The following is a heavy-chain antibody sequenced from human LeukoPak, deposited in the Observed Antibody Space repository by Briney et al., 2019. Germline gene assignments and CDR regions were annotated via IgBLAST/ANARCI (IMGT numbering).Heavy chain of an antibody. D-gene: IGHD3-10*01. J-gene: IGHJ4*02. Sequence: GGSLRLSCAASGFTFSNYGMHWVRQAPGKGLEWLTVISYDETYKDYADSVKGRFTISRDNSKNALYLQMNSLRAEDTAVYYCAKAHAREFDYWGQGTLVTVSS. V-gene: IGHV3-30*18. CDR3: AKAHAREFDY. CDR1: GFTFSNYG. CDR2: ISYDETYK.